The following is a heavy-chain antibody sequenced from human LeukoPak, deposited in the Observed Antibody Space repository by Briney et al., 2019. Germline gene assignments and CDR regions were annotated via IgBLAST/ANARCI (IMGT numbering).Heavy chain of an antibody. D-gene: IGHD3-10*01. Sequence: GGSLRLSCAASGFTFSSYGMSWVRQAPGKGLEWVSAISGSGGSTYYADSVKGRFTISRDNSKNTLYLQMNSLRAEDTAVYYCAKASYGSGANYYYYYMDVWGKGTTVTISS. CDR1: GFTFSSYG. V-gene: IGHV3-23*01. CDR3: AKASYGSGANYYYYYMDV. CDR2: ISGSGGST. J-gene: IGHJ6*03.